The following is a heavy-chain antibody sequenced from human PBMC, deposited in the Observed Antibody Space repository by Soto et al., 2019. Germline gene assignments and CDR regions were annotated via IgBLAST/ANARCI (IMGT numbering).Heavy chain of an antibody. D-gene: IGHD4-17*01. CDR3: ARATTYWFDP. Sequence: SETLSLTCSVSDDSINSDKYYWGWIRQPPGKGLEWIGSFYYRGNAYYNPSLQTRVTISLDTSKNQFSLKLSSVTAADTAVYYCARATTYWFDPWGQGTLVTVSS. CDR1: DDSINSDKYY. V-gene: IGHV4-39*01. J-gene: IGHJ5*02. CDR2: FYYRGNA.